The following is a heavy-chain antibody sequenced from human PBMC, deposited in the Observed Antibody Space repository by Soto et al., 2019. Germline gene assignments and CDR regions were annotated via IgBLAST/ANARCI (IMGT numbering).Heavy chain of an antibody. J-gene: IGHJ3*02. CDR1: GFSLSTSGVG. D-gene: IGHD2-8*02. Sequence: QITLKESGPTLVKPTQTLTLTCTFSGFSLSTSGVGVGWIRQPPGKALEWLALIYWDDDKRYSPSLKSRLTITKDTSKNQVVLTMTNMDPVDTATXYCAXYFYILVDDAFDIWGQGTMVTVSP. CDR3: AXYFYILVDDAFDI. CDR2: IYWDDDK. V-gene: IGHV2-5*02.